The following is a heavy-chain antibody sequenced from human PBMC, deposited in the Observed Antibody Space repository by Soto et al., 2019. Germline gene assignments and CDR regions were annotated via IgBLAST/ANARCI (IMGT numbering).Heavy chain of an antibody. CDR1: GFSFSNYA. CDR2: IGGSGANT. CDR3: AKYSGDWLIKDWGTYFYYYYGMDV. D-gene: IGHD3-9*01. J-gene: IGHJ6*02. V-gene: IGHV3-23*01. Sequence: PGGSLRLSCAASGFSFSNYAMSWVRQAPGKGLEWVSGIGGSGANTYYADSVKGRFTISRDNSKNTLYLQMNSLGGEDTAVYYCAKYSGDWLIKDWGTYFYYYYGMDVWGQGTTVTVSS.